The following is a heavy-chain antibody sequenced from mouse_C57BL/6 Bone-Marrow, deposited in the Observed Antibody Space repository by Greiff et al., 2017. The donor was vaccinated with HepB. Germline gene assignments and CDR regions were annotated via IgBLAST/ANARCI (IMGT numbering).Heavy chain of an antibody. V-gene: IGHV1-64*01. J-gene: IGHJ4*01. Sequence: VQLQQPGAELVKPGASVELSCKASGYTFTSYWMHWVKQRPGQGLEWIGMIHPNSGSTNYNEKFKSKATLTVDKSSSTAYMQLSSLTSEDSAVYYCARGGAHWAMDYWGQGTSVTVSS. D-gene: IGHD4-1*01. CDR2: IHPNSGST. CDR3: ARGGAHWAMDY. CDR1: GYTFTSYW.